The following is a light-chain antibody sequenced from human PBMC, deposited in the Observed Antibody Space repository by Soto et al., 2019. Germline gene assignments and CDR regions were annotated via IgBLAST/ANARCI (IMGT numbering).Light chain of an antibody. V-gene: IGLV2-11*01. CDR3: CSYAGSYTLI. Sequence: QSVLTQPRSVSASPGQSVTISCTGTSSDVGNYNYVSWYRQYPDKAPKLMIHNVSKRPSGVPDRFSGSKSGNTASLTISGLQAEDEADYYCCSYAGSYTLIFGGGTKVTV. CDR2: NVS. J-gene: IGLJ2*01. CDR1: SSDVGNYNY.